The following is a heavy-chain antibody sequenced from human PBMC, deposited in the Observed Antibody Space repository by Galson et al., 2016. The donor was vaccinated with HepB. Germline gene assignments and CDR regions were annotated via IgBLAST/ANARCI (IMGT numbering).Heavy chain of an antibody. CDR1: GGSVSSGAYY. J-gene: IGHJ3*02. CDR2: IYDSGIT. V-gene: IGHV4-61*08. Sequence: ETLSLTCTVSGGSVSSGAYYWSWIRQPPVKGLEWIGYIYDSGITNYNPSLKSRVTISVDTSKNQFSLKLSSVTAADTAVYYCARDSDYYESSGYLGPATFDIWGQGTMVTVSS. D-gene: IGHD3-22*01. CDR3: ARDSDYYESSGYLGPATFDI.